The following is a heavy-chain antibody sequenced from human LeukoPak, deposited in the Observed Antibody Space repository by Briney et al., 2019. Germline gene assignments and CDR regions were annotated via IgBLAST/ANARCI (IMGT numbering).Heavy chain of an antibody. CDR3: ARNYGSGRGLDY. J-gene: IGHJ4*02. V-gene: IGHV3-11*03. D-gene: IGHD3-10*01. CDR2: IYNSGSYT. CDR1: GFTFSDYY. Sequence: PGGSLRLSCAASGFTFSDYYMSWIRQAPGTGLEWVSYIYNSGSYTNYADSVKGRFTISRDNAKKSLYLQMNSLRAEDTAVYYCARNYGSGRGLDYWGQGTRVTVFS.